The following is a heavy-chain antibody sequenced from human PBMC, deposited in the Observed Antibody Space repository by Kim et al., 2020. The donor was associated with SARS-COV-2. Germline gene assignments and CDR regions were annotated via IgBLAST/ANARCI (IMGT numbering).Heavy chain of an antibody. CDR3: ASGGDMVRGVITDGGSGADF. CDR2: INPNSGGT. Sequence: ASVKVSCKASGYTFTGYYMHWVRQAPGQGLEWMGWINPNSGGTNYAQKFQGRVTMTRDKSISTVDMELSRLTSDDTAMYYCASGGDMVRGVITDGGSGADFWGQGTLVTVSS. CDR1: GYTFTGYY. D-gene: IGHD3-10*01. V-gene: IGHV1-2*02. J-gene: IGHJ4*01.